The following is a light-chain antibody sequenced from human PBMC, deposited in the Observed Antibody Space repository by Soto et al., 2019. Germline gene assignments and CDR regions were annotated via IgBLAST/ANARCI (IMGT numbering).Light chain of an antibody. Sequence: EIVMTQSPATLSVSPGERAILSCRASQTVASNVAWYQQKPGRAPRLLIHGASTRATGVSARFSGSGSGTEFALTISSLQSEAFAVYYCQQYHNWPPQYTFGQGTKLQIK. V-gene: IGKV3-15*01. CDR3: QQYHNWPPQYT. CDR2: GAS. CDR1: QTVASN. J-gene: IGKJ2*01.